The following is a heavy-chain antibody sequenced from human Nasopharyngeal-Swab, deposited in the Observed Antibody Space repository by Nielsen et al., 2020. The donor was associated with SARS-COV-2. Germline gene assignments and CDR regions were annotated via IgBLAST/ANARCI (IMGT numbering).Heavy chain of an antibody. D-gene: IGHD5-12*01. Sequence: GESLKISCAASGFTFSSYWMSWVRQAPGKGLEWVANIKEDGSEKYYVDSVKGRFTISRDNAKNSLYLQMNRLTNEDTAVYYCAREGSFVAPDTFDRWGQGTLVTVSS. V-gene: IGHV3-7*01. CDR1: GFTFSSYW. J-gene: IGHJ4*01. CDR3: AREGSFVAPDTFDR. CDR2: IKEDGSEK.